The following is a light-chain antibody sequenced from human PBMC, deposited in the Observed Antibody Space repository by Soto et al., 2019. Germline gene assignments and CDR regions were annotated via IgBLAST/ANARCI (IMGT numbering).Light chain of an antibody. J-gene: IGLJ2*01. Sequence: QSVLTQPASVSGSPGQSISIFCTGTSSDVGCYTYVSWYQQHPGKVPKLIIYDVSNRPSGISNRFSGSKSGDTASLTISGLHAEHEADYYCSSYTGSGTHVVFGGGTKVTVL. CDR1: SSDVGCYTY. CDR3: SSYTGSGTHVV. CDR2: DVS. V-gene: IGLV2-14*03.